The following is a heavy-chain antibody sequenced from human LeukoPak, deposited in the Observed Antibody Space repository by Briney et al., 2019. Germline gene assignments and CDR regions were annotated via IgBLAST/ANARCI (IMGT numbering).Heavy chain of an antibody. V-gene: IGHV3-21*01. J-gene: IGHJ4*02. CDR1: GFTFSSYS. D-gene: IGHD2-15*01. CDR3: ARVDCSGGSCYYGY. Sequence: TGGSLRLSCAASGFTFSSYSMNWVRQAPGKGLEWVSSISSSSYIYYADSVKGRFTISRDNAKNSLYLQMNSLRAEDTAVYYCARVDCSGGSCYYGYWGQGTLVTVSS. CDR2: ISSSSYI.